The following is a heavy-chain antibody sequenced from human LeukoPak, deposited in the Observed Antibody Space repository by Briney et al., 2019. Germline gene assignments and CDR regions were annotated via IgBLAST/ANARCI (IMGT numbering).Heavy chain of an antibody. Sequence: SETLSLTCTVSGGSISSYYWSWIRQPPGKGLEWIGYIYYSGSTNYNPSLKSRVTISVDTSQNQFSLRLIAVTAADTAMYYCAREARLRYYYMDVWGKGTTVTVSS. J-gene: IGHJ6*03. D-gene: IGHD2-21*01. CDR2: IYYSGST. CDR3: AREARLRYYYMDV. CDR1: GGSISSYY. V-gene: IGHV4-59*12.